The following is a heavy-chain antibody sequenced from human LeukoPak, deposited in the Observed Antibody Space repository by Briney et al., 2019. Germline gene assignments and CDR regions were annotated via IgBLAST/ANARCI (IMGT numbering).Heavy chain of an antibody. CDR2: ISSSSRTI. CDR1: GFIFSSYS. CDR3: AREAPAFDY. V-gene: IGHV3-48*01. J-gene: IGHJ4*02. Sequence: GGSLHLSCATSGFIFSSYSMNWARQAPGKGLEWVSYISSSSRTIYYADSAKGRFTISRDNAKNSLYLQMNSLSAEDTAVYYCAREAPAFDYWGQGTLVTVSS.